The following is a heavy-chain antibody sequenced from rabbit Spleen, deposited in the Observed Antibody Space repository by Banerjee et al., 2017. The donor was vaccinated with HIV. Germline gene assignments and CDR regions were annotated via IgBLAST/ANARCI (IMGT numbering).Heavy chain of an antibody. V-gene: IGHV1S47*01. Sequence: QEQLVESGGGLVQPGGSLKLSCKASGFDFSRYGVSWVRQAPGKGLEWIGIIYAARGTTDYASWVNGRFSISRENAQNTVFLQMTSLTAADTATYFCARDTGSSFSSYGMDLWGPGTLVTVS. CDR2: IYAARGTT. CDR1: GFDFSRYG. J-gene: IGHJ6*01. D-gene: IGHD8-1*01. CDR3: ARDTGSSFSSYGMDL.